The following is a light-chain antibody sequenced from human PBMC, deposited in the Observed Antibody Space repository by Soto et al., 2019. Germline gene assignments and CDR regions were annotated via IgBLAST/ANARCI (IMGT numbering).Light chain of an antibody. Sequence: DIVLTQSPGTLSLSPGERATLSCRASQNVYSAYLAWYQQKPGQAHRLLIYGVYTRATGIQDRFTGRGSGTDFTLTIRRLEPEDFAVYYCKQYNNSPITFGQGTRLEIK. V-gene: IGKV3-20*01. CDR1: QNVYSAY. J-gene: IGKJ5*01. CDR3: KQYNNSPIT. CDR2: GVY.